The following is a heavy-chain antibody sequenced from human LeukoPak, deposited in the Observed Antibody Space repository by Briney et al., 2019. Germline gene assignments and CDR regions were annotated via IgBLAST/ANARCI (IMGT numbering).Heavy chain of an antibody. CDR2: INPSGGST. D-gene: IGHD3-3*01. Sequence: ASVKVSCKASGYTFTSYYMHWVRQAPGQGLEWMGIINPSGGSTSYAQKFQGRVTMTRDTSTSTVYMELSSLRSEDTAVYYCARGFRRSGRSTYYDFWSGTPWVDVWGKGTTVTVSS. CDR3: ARGFRRSGRSTYYDFWSGTPWVDV. V-gene: IGHV1-46*01. J-gene: IGHJ6*04. CDR1: GYTFTSYY.